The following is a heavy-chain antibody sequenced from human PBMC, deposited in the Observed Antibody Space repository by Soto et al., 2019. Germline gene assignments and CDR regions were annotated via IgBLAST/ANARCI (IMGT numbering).Heavy chain of an antibody. J-gene: IGHJ4*02. CDR2: INPSDGNR. D-gene: IGHD3-22*01. CDR1: GYSFSFYG. V-gene: IGHV1-18*01. Sequence: GASMKVSCKASGYSFSFYGINWVRQAPGQGLEWMGWINPSDGNRNLAQKFEDRVTMTTATSTNTVFLELRSLKSDDTAIYYCARDRLRGYDSSGFYSWGQGTVVTVSS. CDR3: ARDRLRGYDSSGFYS.